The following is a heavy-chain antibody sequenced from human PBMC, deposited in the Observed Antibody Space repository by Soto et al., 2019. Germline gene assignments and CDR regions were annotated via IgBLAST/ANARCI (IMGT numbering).Heavy chain of an antibody. V-gene: IGHV1-2*02. CDR2: IHPNSGDT. CDR3: ARDTARQSWKWFDP. D-gene: IGHD5-18*01. CDR1: GYTFTDHY. Sequence: QVQLVQSGAEVKEPGASVKVSCRTSGYTFTDHYINWVRQAPGQGPEYMGWIHPNSGDTKYTQRVRGRVSMARETSIRTSYMELGRLTSDDSAVYSVARDTARQSWKWFDPWGRGTLVTVS. J-gene: IGHJ5*02.